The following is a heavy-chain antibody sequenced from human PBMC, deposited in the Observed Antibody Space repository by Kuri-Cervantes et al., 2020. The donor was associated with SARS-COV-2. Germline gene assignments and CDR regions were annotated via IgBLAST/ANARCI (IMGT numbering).Heavy chain of an antibody. Sequence: ETLSLTCAASGFTFSSYSMNWVRQAPGKGLEWVSYISSSSSTIYYADSVKGRFTISRDNAKNSLYLQMNSLRAEDTAVYYCARSQYSSSWSWGMDVWGQGTTVTVSS. CDR3: ARSQYSSSWSWGMDV. CDR1: GFTFSSYS. V-gene: IGHV3-48*01. CDR2: ISSSSSTI. J-gene: IGHJ6*02. D-gene: IGHD6-13*01.